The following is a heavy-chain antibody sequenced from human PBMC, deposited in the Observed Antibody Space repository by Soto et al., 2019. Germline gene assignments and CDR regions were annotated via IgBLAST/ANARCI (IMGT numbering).Heavy chain of an antibody. V-gene: IGHV3-23*01. Sequence: PGGSLRLSCAAAGFTLSRYPMTLVRQATGKGLEWVSAISGSGGSTYCADSVKGRFTISRDNSKNTLYLQMNSLRAEDTAVYYCAKDRSGWYLVTPFDYWGQGTLVTVSS. CDR1: GFTLSRYP. D-gene: IGHD6-19*01. CDR2: ISGSGGST. J-gene: IGHJ4*02. CDR3: AKDRSGWYLVTPFDY.